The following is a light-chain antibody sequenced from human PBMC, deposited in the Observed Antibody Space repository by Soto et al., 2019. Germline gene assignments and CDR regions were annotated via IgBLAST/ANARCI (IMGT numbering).Light chain of an antibody. CDR2: GAS. CDR3: QQYGSSPWT. Sequence: EIVMTQSPATLSVSPGERATLSCRASQSVSINLAWYQQKPGQAPRLLIYGASYRAAGIPDRFSGSGSGTDFTLTISRLEPEDFALYYCQQYGSSPWTFGQGTKVDIK. J-gene: IGKJ1*01. CDR1: QSVSIN. V-gene: IGKV3-20*01.